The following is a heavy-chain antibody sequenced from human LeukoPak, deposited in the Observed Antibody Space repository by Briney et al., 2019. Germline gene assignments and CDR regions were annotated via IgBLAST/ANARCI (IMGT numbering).Heavy chain of an antibody. CDR3: AKRGDRGKAFDI. J-gene: IGHJ3*02. CDR2: ISYDGSNK. D-gene: IGHD3-10*01. CDR1: GFTFSSYV. Sequence: PGRSLRLSCAASGFTFSSYVMHWVRQAPGKGLEWVAVISYDGSNKYYADSVKGRFTISRDNSKNTLYLQMNSLRAEDTAAYYCAKRGDRGKAFDIWGQGTMVTVSS. V-gene: IGHV3-30*18.